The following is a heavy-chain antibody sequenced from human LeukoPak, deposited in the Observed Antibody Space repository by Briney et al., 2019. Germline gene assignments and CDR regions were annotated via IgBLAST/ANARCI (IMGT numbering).Heavy chain of an antibody. Sequence: PGGSLRLSCEASGFTFSSYNMNWVRQAPGKRLEWVSPITSSSSYVFYADSVKGRFTISRDNAKNSLYLQMNSLRAEDTAVYYCAELGITMIGGVWGKGTTVTISS. V-gene: IGHV3-21*01. CDR1: GFTFSSYN. J-gene: IGHJ6*04. D-gene: IGHD3-10*02. CDR2: ITSSSSYV. CDR3: AELGITMIGGV.